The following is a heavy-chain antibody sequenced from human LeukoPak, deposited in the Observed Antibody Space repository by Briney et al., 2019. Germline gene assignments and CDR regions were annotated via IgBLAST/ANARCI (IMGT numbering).Heavy chain of an antibody. V-gene: IGHV4-59*01. J-gene: IGHJ6*03. CDR1: GGSISSYY. CDR3: ARTIVVVPAALDVDYYYMDV. D-gene: IGHD2-2*01. CDR2: IYYSGST. Sequence: SETLSLTCTVSGGSISSYYWSWIRQPPGKGLEWIGYIYYSGSTNYNPSLKSRVTISVDTSKNQFSLKLSSVTAADTAVYYCARTIVVVPAALDVDYYYMDVWGKGTTVTVSS.